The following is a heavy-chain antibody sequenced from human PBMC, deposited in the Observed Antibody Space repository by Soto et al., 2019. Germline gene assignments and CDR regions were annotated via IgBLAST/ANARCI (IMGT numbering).Heavy chain of an antibody. CDR1: GFRFNSYS. CDR3: VRENEMAGATSAFEY. Sequence: GSLRLACEASGFRFNSYSMNWVRQAPQKGLEWVSLIDARSNYIYYADSVKGRFTISRDNARNSLYLQMDSLRVEDTAVYYCVRENEMAGATSAFEYWGQGTPVTVSS. D-gene: IGHD1-26*01. V-gene: IGHV3-21*06. CDR2: IDARSNYI. J-gene: IGHJ4*02.